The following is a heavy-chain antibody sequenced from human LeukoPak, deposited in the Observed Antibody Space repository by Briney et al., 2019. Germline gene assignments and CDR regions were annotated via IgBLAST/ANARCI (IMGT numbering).Heavy chain of an antibody. Sequence: ASVKVSCKASGYTFTNYDINWVRQATGQGLEWMGWMNPNSGNTGYAQKFQGRVTITRNTSISTAYMELSSLRSEDTAVYYCARVDPYYYYYYMDVWGKGTTVTVSS. CDR2: MNPNSGNT. V-gene: IGHV1-8*01. D-gene: IGHD3/OR15-3a*01. CDR1: GYTFTNYD. CDR3: ARVDPYYYYYYMDV. J-gene: IGHJ6*03.